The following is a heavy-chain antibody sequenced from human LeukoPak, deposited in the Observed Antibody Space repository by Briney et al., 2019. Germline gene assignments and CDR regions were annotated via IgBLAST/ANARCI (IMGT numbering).Heavy chain of an antibody. CDR3: ARLGYYGSGTFGLPDAFDI. J-gene: IGHJ3*02. D-gene: IGHD3-10*01. CDR2: IDPSDLYT. Sequence: GESLKISCKGSGYSFSTYRISWVRQMPGKGLEWMGKIDPSDLYTDYSPSFQGHVTISADTSISTAFLQWSSLKTSDTAMYFCARLGYYGSGTFGLPDAFDIWGQGTMVTVSS. CDR1: GYSFSTYR. V-gene: IGHV5-10-1*01.